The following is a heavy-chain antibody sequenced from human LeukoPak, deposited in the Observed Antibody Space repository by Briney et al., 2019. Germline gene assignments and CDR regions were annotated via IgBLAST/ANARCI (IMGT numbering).Heavy chain of an antibody. V-gene: IGHV4-59*01. CDR1: GGSISSYY. Sequence: SETLSLTCTVSGGSISSYYWSWIRQPPGKGLEWIGYIYYSGSTNYNPSLKSRATISVDTSKNQFSLKLGSVTAADTAVYYCARENHDYGDYSFFDYWGQGTLVTVSS. J-gene: IGHJ4*02. CDR2: IYYSGST. D-gene: IGHD4-17*01. CDR3: ARENHDYGDYSFFDY.